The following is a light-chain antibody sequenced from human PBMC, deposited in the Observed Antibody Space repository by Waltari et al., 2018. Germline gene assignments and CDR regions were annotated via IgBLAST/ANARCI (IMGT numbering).Light chain of an antibody. J-gene: IGKJ4*01. CDR1: QTVRTTY. CDR2: GAS. V-gene: IGKV3-20*01. CDR3: QQYDVSPLT. Sequence: EIVLTQSPGTLSLSPGERATLSCRASQTVRTTYLAWYQQKPGQAPTLLLYGASSRATGIPDRFSGSGYGTDFSLTISSLEPEDFAVYYCQQYDVSPLTFGGGTKVEIK.